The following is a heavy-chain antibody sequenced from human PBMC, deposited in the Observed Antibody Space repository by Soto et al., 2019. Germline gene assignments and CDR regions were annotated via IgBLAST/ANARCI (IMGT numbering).Heavy chain of an antibody. CDR2: IIPILAVT. V-gene: IGHV1-69*02. J-gene: IGHJ4*02. CDR3: AARSCSAATCFTPGAY. CDR1: GDTFNTYT. D-gene: IGHD2-2*01. Sequence: QVQLVQSGAEVKKPGSSVKVSCKVSGDTFNTYTISWVRQAPGQGLEWMGRIIPILAVTTYSRKFQGRLSITADASTSTAYMEVCSLRSEDTAIYYCAARSCSAATCFTPGAYCGQGTLVAVSS.